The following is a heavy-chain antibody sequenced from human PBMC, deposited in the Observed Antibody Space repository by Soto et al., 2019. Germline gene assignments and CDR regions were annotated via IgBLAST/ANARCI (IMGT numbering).Heavy chain of an antibody. D-gene: IGHD7-27*01. CDR3: AKAWGGRLDF. V-gene: IGHV3-30*18. CDR2: ISYGGSNK. CDR1: GFIFSCYG. J-gene: IGHJ4*02. Sequence: PRGSLLLAFAASGFIFSCYGMLWVRQAPGKGLELVTIISYGGSNKNYGDSVKGRFTVSRDHPVKTLSLQMNSLRPEDTGIYYCAKAWGGRLDFWGQGAWVTVSS.